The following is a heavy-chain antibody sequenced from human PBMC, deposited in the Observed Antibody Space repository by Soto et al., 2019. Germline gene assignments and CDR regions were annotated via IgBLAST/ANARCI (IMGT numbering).Heavy chain of an antibody. V-gene: IGHV3-21*01. CDR2: ISSSSSYI. J-gene: IGHJ4*02. Sequence: GGSLRLSCAASGFTFSSYSMNWVRQAPGKGLEWVSSISSSSSYIYYADSVKGRFTISRDNAKNSLYLQMNSLRAEDTAVYYCARRYYDYIWGSYRTIDYWGQGTLVTVSS. CDR3: ARRYYDYIWGSYRTIDY. CDR1: GFTFSSYS. D-gene: IGHD3-16*02.